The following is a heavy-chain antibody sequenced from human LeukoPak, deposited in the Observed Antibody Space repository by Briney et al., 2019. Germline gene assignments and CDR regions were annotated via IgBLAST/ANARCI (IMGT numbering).Heavy chain of an antibody. CDR1: GFTFDNAW. J-gene: IGHJ4*02. CDR3: TTDPHYYDSSGYFSPPLS. D-gene: IGHD3-22*01. CDR2: IKSKADGGTT. Sequence: GGSLRLSCAASGFTFDNAWMSWVRQAPGKGLEWVGRIKSKADGGTTDYAAPVKGRFTISRDDSKNTLYLQMNSLKTEHTAVYYCTTDPHYYDSSGYFSPPLSWGQGTLVTVSS. V-gene: IGHV3-15*01.